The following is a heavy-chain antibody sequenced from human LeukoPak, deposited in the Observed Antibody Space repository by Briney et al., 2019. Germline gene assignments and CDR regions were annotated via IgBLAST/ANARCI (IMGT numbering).Heavy chain of an antibody. D-gene: IGHD3-3*01. CDR3: ARSSYYDFWSGYQYFQH. V-gene: IGHV4-30-4*08. CDR1: GGSISSGDYY. Sequence: SETLSLTCTVSGGSISSGDYYWSWIRQPPGKGLEWLGYIYYSGSTYYNPSLKSRVTISVGTSKNQFSLKLSSVTAADTAVYYCARSSYYDFWSGYQYFQHWGQGTLVTVSS. J-gene: IGHJ1*01. CDR2: IYYSGST.